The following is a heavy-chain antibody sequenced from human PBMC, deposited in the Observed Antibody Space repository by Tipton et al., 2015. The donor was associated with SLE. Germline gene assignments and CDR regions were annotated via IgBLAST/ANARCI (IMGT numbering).Heavy chain of an antibody. V-gene: IGHV4-59*01. CDR3: MRGGASSKWLDP. J-gene: IGHJ5*02. D-gene: IGHD6-6*01. CDR1: GDSISTYY. Sequence: GLVKPSETLSLNCTVSGDSISTYYWSWVRQPPGKGLEWIGFIHSSGSTKYNPSLTSRITISLDTSKNQFSLKLTSVTAADTAVYYCMRGGASSKWLDPWGQGVLVTVSS. CDR2: IHSSGST.